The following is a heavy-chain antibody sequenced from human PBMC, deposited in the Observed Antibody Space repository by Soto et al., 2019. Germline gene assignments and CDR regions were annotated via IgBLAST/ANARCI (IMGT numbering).Heavy chain of an antibody. Sequence: PGGSLSLSCAASGFTFSSYAMSWVRQAPGKGLEWVSAISGNSGSTYYADSVKGRFTISRDNSKNTLYLQMNSLRAEDTAVYYCARRVVVAATRGYYFDYWGQGTLVTVSS. D-gene: IGHD2-15*01. CDR3: ARRVVVAATRGYYFDY. V-gene: IGHV3-23*01. CDR1: GFTFSSYA. CDR2: ISGNSGST. J-gene: IGHJ4*02.